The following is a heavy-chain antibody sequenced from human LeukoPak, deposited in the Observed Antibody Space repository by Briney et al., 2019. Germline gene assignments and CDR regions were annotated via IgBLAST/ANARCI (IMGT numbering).Heavy chain of an antibody. D-gene: IGHD3-22*01. CDR3: ARWGDYYDSSGYYY. CDR1: GGSISSGSYY. J-gene: IGHJ4*02. CDR2: IYTTGST. V-gene: IGHV4-61*02. Sequence: SETLSLTCTVSGGSISSGSYYWSWIRQPAGKGLEWIGRIYTTGSTNYNPSLKSRVTISVDTSKNQFSLKLSSVTAADTAVYYCARWGDYYDSSGYYYWGQGTLVTVSS.